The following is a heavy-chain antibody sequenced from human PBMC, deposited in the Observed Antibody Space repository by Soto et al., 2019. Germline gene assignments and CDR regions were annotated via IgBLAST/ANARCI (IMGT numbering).Heavy chain of an antibody. CDR3: ARGPSSGWHFDY. V-gene: IGHV3-21*02. CDR2: ISSISSYI. Sequence: EVQLVESGGGLVKPGGSLRLSCAASGFTFSSYSMNWVRQAPGKGLEWVSSISSISSYIYYADSVKGRFTISRDNAKNSLYLQMNSLRAEDTAVYYCARGPSSGWHFDYWGQGTLVTVSS. J-gene: IGHJ4*02. D-gene: IGHD6-19*01. CDR1: GFTFSSYS.